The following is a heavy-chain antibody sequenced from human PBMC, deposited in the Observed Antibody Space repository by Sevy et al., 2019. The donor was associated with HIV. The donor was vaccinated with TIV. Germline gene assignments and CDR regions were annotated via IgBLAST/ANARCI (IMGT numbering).Heavy chain of an antibody. Sequence: GGSLRLCCAASGFTFSSYTMNWVRQAPGKGLEWVSSITGGSTYIYYADSVKGRFPISKDNAKNSLYLQMNSLRAEDTAVYYCARDGGCSSTSCLLYLDYWGQGSLVTVSS. D-gene: IGHD2-2*01. J-gene: IGHJ4*02. CDR2: ITGGSTYI. CDR3: ARDGGCSSTSCLLYLDY. CDR1: GFTFSSYT. V-gene: IGHV3-21*01.